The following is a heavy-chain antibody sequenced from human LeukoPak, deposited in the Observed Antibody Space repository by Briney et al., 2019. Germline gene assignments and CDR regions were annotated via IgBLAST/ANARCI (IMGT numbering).Heavy chain of an antibody. CDR1: GASISDYY. CDR3: AGEDYFDTSGYASWRFDI. D-gene: IGHD3-22*01. CDR2: IYYSGNT. V-gene: IGHV4-59*01. J-gene: IGHJ3*02. Sequence: SETLSLTCTVSGASISDYYWTWIRQPPGKGLEWIGHIYYSGNTIYNPSLKSRVTISIDTSKNQFSLKLSSVTTADTAVYYCAGEDYFDTSGYASWRFDIWGQGTMVTASS.